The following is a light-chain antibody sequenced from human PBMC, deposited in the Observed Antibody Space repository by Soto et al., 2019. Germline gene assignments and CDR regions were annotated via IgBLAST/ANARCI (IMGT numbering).Light chain of an antibody. Sequence: EIVLTQSPGTLSLSPGDAATLSCRASQTIGRNYLAWYQQKPGQAPRLLIYGASNRATGIPDRFSGSGSGTDFTLTISRLEPEDFAVYYCQQYGSSGTFGQGTKVDIK. CDR3: QQYGSSGT. CDR2: GAS. V-gene: IGKV3-20*01. CDR1: QTIGRNY. J-gene: IGKJ1*01.